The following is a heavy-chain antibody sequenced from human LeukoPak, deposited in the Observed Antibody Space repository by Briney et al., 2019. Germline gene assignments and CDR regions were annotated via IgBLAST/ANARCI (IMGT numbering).Heavy chain of an antibody. J-gene: IGHJ6*03. Sequence: QPGGSLRLSCAASGFTFSSYWMSWVRQAPGKGLEWVANIKQDGSEKYYVDSVKGRFTISRDNAKNSLYLQMNSLRAEDTAVYYCARVPGPAPQRRYYYYYMDVWGKGTTVTVSS. V-gene: IGHV3-7*01. CDR3: ARVPGPAPQRRYYYYYMDV. CDR2: IKQDGSEK. CDR1: GFTFSSYW.